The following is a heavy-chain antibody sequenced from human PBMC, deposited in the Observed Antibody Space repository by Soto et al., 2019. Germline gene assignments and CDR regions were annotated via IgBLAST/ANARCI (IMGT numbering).Heavy chain of an antibody. CDR1: GGSIRSSSYY. Sequence: QLQLQESGPGLVKPSETLSLTCTVSGGSIRSSSYYWGWISQPPGKGLEWLWSIYYRGSTYHNPSQKRRVTIDGYTSQNHFSLKLSFVIAADRAVYDCGRPTSVVVLGDKDINSFAPVGQGTLVTV. D-gene: IGHD2-15*01. CDR2: IYYRGST. CDR3: GRPTSVVVLGDKDINSFAP. V-gene: IGHV4-39*02. J-gene: IGHJ5*02.